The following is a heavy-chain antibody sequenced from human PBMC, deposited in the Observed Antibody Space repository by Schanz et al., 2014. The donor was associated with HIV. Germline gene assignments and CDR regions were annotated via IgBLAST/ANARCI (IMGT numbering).Heavy chain of an antibody. D-gene: IGHD5-18*01. Sequence: VQLVESGGGVVQPGRSLRLSCAASGFTFSSYGMHWVRQAPGKGLEWVSSISSSSSYIYYADSVKGRVTISRDNGKSSLFLQMNSLRAEDTAVYYCARDAASHSYGSTMDVWGQGTTVTVSS. CDR2: ISSSSSYI. V-gene: IGHV3-21*06. CDR3: ARDAASHSYGSTMDV. J-gene: IGHJ6*02. CDR1: GFTFSSYG.